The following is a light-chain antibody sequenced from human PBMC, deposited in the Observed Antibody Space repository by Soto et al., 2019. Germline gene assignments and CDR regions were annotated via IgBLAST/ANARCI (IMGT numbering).Light chain of an antibody. J-gene: IGKJ5*01. V-gene: IGKV3-15*01. CDR3: QQYNDWPPIT. Sequence: EIMMTQSPVTLSVSPGERATLSCRASQSVSNNLAWYQQKPGQAPRILIYYASTRATGIPARFSGSGSGTEFTLTIGSLQSEDFALYYCQQYNDWPPITFGQGTRLEIK. CDR2: YAS. CDR1: QSVSNN.